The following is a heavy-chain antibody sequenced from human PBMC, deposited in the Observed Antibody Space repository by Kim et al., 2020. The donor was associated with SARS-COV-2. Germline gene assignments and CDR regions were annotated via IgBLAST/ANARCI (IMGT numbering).Heavy chain of an antibody. CDR2: IYYSGST. CDR3: ARVRTVYDGMDV. V-gene: IGHV4-31*03. Sequence: SETLSLTCTVSGGSISSGGYYWSWIRQHPGKGLEWIGYIYYSGSTYYNPSLKSRVTISVDTSKNQFSLKLSSVTAADTAVYYCARVRTVYDGMDVWGQGTTVTVSS. D-gene: IGHD2-8*01. CDR1: GGSISSGGYY. J-gene: IGHJ6*02.